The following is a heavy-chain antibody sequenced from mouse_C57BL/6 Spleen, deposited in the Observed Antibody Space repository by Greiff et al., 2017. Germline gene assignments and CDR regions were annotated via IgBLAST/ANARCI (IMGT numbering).Heavy chain of an antibody. D-gene: IGHD2-4*01. J-gene: IGHJ1*03. V-gene: IGHV1-76*01. CDR2: IYPGSGNT. Sequence: QVQLQQSGAELVRPGASVKLSCKASGYTFTDYYINWVKQRPGQGLEWIARIYPGSGNTYYNEKFKGKATLTAEKSSSTAYMQLSSLTSEDSAVYFCARYYDYGGYFDVWGTGTTGTVSS. CDR3: ARYYDYGGYFDV. CDR1: GYTFTDYY.